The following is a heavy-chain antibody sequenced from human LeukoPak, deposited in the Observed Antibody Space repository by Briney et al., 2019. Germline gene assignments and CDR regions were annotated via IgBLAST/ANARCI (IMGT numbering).Heavy chain of an antibody. J-gene: IGHJ4*02. Sequence: GGALRLSCTASGFTFGDYAMTWVRQAPGKGLEGVGFIASKTYGGTAEYAASVKGRFTISRDDSKSIAYLQMNSLKTEDTAVYFCSRDQTPYYWGQGTLVTVSS. V-gene: IGHV3-49*04. CDR3: SRDQTPYY. CDR1: GFTFGDYA. CDR2: IASKTYGGTA.